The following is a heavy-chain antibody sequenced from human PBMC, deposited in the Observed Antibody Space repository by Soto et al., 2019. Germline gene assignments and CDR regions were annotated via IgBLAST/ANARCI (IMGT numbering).Heavy chain of an antibody. J-gene: IGHJ4*02. CDR1: GYTFTSYD. CDR3: ARERGASRPFDD. D-gene: IGHD5-12*01. Sequence: QVQLVQSGAEVKKPGASVKVSCKASGYTFTSYDINWVRQATGQGLEWMGWMNPNSGNTGYAQKFQGRVTMTRNTSISTAYMELSSLRSAETAVYYCARERGASRPFDDWGQGTLVTVSS. CDR2: MNPNSGNT. V-gene: IGHV1-8*01.